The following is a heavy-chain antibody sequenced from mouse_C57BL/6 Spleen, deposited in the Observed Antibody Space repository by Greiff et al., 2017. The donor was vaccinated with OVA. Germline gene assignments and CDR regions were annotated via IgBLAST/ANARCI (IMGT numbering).Heavy chain of an antibody. CDR2: IYPGDGDT. CDR1: GYAFSSSW. V-gene: IGHV1-82*01. CDR3: AREPLTTVVAPYYFDY. D-gene: IGHD1-1*01. Sequence: QVQLQQSGPELVKPGASVKISCKASGYAFSSSWMNWVKQRPGKGLEWIGRIYPGDGDTNYNGKFKGKATLPADKSSSTAYMQLSSLTSEDSAVYFCAREPLTTVVAPYYFDYWGQGTTLTVSS. J-gene: IGHJ2*01.